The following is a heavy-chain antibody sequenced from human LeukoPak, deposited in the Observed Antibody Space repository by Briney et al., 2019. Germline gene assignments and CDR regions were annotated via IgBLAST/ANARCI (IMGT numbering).Heavy chain of an antibody. V-gene: IGHV4-34*01. D-gene: IGHD2-2*02. CDR1: GGSFSSYY. J-gene: IGHJ4*02. Sequence: SETLSLTCAVYGGSFSSYYWSWIRQPPGKGLEWIGEINHSGSTNYNPSLKSRVTISVDTSKNQFSLKLSSVTAEDTAVYYCAKEGLFPGSYCSSTSCYRFFDCWGQGTLVTVSS. CDR3: AKEGLFPGSYCSSTSCYRFFDC. CDR2: INHSGST.